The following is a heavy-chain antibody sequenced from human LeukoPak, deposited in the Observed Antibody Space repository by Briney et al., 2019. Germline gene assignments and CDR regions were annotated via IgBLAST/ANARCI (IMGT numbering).Heavy chain of an antibody. CDR3: AKDAGAGVWYPTYFDY. Sequence: PGGSLRLSCAASGFTFSSYGMHWVRQAPGKGLEWVAFIRYDGSNKYYADSVRGRFTISRDNSKNTLYLQMNSLRAEDTAVYYCAKDAGAGVWYPTYFDYWGQGTLVTVSS. D-gene: IGHD6-13*01. J-gene: IGHJ4*02. CDR2: IRYDGSNK. V-gene: IGHV3-30*02. CDR1: GFTFSSYG.